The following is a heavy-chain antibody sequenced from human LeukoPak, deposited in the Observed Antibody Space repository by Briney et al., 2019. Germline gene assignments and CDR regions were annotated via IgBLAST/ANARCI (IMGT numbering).Heavy chain of an antibody. V-gene: IGHV4-30-4*01. CDR3: AGGVLPAYYGMDV. J-gene: IGHJ6*02. D-gene: IGHD1-26*01. Sequence: SETLSLTCTVSGASINSDDNYWSWIRQAPGKGLEWIGYVYYSVNTHYNPSLKSRITISVDTSKNQFSLKLSSVTAADTAVYYCAGGVLPAYYGMDVWGQGTTVTVSS. CDR1: GASINSDDNY. CDR2: VYYSVNT.